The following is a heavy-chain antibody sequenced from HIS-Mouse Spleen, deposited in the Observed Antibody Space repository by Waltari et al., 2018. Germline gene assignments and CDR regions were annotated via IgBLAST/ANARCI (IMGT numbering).Heavy chain of an antibody. CDR1: VFPFSGYG. Sequence: QVQLVESGGGVVQPGRSLRLSCAASVFPFSGYGMHWVRQAPGKGLEWVAVISYDGSNKYYADSVKGRFTISRDNSKNTLYLQMNSLRAEDTAVYYCAKDKHHAFDYWGQGTLVTVSS. CDR3: AKDKHHAFDY. J-gene: IGHJ4*02. CDR2: ISYDGSNK. V-gene: IGHV3-30*18.